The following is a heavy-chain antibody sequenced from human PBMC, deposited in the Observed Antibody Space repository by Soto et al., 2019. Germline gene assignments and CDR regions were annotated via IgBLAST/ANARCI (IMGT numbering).Heavy chain of an antibody. V-gene: IGHV3-30*18. CDR2: ISSDGSNE. J-gene: IGHJ4*02. Sequence: QVQLVESGGGVVQPGRSLRLSCAASGFTFSTYDMHWVRQAQGKGLEWVAVISSDGSNEYYADSVKGRFTISRDNSKNTLYVQMNSLRAEDTAVYYCAKDLGDSSADDGADYWGQGTLITVSS. CDR3: AKDLGDSSADDGADY. CDR1: GFTFSTYD. D-gene: IGHD6-25*01.